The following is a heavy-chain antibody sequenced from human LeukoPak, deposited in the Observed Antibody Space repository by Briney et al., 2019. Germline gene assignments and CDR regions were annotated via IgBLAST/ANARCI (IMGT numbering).Heavy chain of an antibody. CDR3: ARDSLYYYDSSGYYVHYYYYYYMDV. CDR1: GFTFDDYG. V-gene: IGHV3-20*04. CDR2: INWNGGST. J-gene: IGHJ6*03. D-gene: IGHD3-22*01. Sequence: GGSLRLSCAASGFTFDDYGMSWVRQAPGKGLEWVSGINWNGGSTGYADSVKGRFTISRDNAKNSLYLQMNSLRAEDTAVYYCARDSLYYYDSSGYYVHYYYYYYMDVWGKGTTVTVSS.